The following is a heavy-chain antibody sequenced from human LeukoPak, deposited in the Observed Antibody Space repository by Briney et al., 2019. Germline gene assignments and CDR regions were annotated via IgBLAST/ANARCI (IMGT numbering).Heavy chain of an antibody. J-gene: IGHJ4*02. D-gene: IGHD3-22*01. CDR1: GLTFNNYV. CDR2: ISYDGSNQ. Sequence: GGSLRLSCAASGLTFNNYVLHWVRQAPGKGLEWVAVISYDGSNQYYADSVKGRFTISRDNSKNTLYLHMNSLRAEDTAVYYCARGAGGYYDSSGYPDYWGQGTLVTVSS. CDR3: ARGAGGYYDSSGYPDY. V-gene: IGHV3-30-3*01.